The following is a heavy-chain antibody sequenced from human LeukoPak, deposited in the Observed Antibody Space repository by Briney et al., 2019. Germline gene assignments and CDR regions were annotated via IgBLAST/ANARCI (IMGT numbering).Heavy chain of an antibody. CDR2: INSEGSRT. Sequence: GGSLRLSCAASGFTFSSYWMHWVRQAPGKGLVWVSRINSEGSRTTYADSVKGRFTISRDNAKNTLYLQMSSLRVEDTAVYYCARLREVAGDGGGDAFDIWGQGTMVTVSS. CDR1: GFTFSSYW. D-gene: IGHD6-19*01. J-gene: IGHJ3*02. CDR3: ARLREVAGDGGGDAFDI. V-gene: IGHV3-74*01.